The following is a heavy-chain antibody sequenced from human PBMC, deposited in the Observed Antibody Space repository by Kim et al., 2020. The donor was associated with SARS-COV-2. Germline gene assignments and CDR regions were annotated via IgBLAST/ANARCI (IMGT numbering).Heavy chain of an antibody. Sequence: SETLSLTYTVSGGSINHYYWSWIRQPPGKGLEWIGEIFYSGSTNYNPFFRSRVTISVDTSKNQFSLNLTSVTAADTALYYCARYGSGSYPRFDSWGQGTLVTVSS. J-gene: IGHJ4*02. V-gene: IGHV4-59*01. D-gene: IGHD3-10*01. CDR1: GGSINHYY. CDR2: IFYSGST. CDR3: ARYGSGSYPRFDS.